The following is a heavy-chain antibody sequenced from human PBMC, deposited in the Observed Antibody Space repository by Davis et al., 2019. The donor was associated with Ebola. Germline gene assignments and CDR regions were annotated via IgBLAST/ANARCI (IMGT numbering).Heavy chain of an antibody. CDR1: GGSFSGYY. CDR3: ARGPPYYYGMDV. V-gene: IGHV4-59*12. Sequence: SETLSLTCAVYGGSFSGYYWSWIRQPPGKGLEWIGYIYYSGSTNYNPSLKSRVTISVDTSKNQFSLKLSSVTAADTAVYYCARGPPYYYGMDVWGQGTTVTVSS. CDR2: IYYSGST. J-gene: IGHJ6*02.